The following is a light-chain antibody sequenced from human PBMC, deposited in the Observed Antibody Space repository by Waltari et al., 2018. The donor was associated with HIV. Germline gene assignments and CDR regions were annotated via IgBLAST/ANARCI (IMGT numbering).Light chain of an antibody. V-gene: IGLV1-47*01. Sequence: QSVLTQSPSASGTPGQRVTISCSGSSSNTGSNYVYWYQQLPGTAPKLLLYRNNQRPSGVPYRFSGSKSGTSASLAISGLRSEDEAHYYCATWTDSLSGVVFGGGTKLRVL. CDR2: RNN. J-gene: IGLJ2*01. CDR3: ATWTDSLSGVV. CDR1: SSNTGSNY.